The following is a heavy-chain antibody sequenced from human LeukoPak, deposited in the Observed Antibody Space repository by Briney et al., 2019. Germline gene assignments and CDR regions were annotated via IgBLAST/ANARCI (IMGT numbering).Heavy chain of an antibody. CDR3: ARGGNRGGSPLYYYYMDV. Sequence: SETLSLTCAVYGVSFSGYYWSWIRQPPGKGLEWIGEINHSGSTNYNPSLKSRVTISVDTSKNQFSLKLSSVTAADTAVYYCARGGNRGGSPLYYYYMDVWGKGTTVTVSS. J-gene: IGHJ6*03. CDR2: INHSGST. D-gene: IGHD5-24*01. CDR1: GVSFSGYY. V-gene: IGHV4-34*01.